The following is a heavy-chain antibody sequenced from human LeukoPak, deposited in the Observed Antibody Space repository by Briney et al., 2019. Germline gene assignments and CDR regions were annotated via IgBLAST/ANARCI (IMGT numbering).Heavy chain of an antibody. J-gene: IGHJ4*02. D-gene: IGHD4-23*01. V-gene: IGHV1-2*02. CDR3: ASPGYGGNSPFDY. CDR1: GYTFTGYY. CDR2: INPSSGGT. Sequence: ASVKVSFKASGYTFTGYYMHWVRQAPGQGLEWMGWINPSSGGTNYAQKFQGRVTMTRDTSISTAYMELSRLRSDDTAVYYCASPGYGGNSPFDYWGQGTLVTVSS.